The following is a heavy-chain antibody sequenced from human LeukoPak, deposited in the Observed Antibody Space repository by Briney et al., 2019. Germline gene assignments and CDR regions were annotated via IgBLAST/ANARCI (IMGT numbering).Heavy chain of an antibody. V-gene: IGHV3-23*01. J-gene: IGHJ4*02. Sequence: GGSLRLSCAASGFTFSSYTMSWVRQAPGKGLEWVSGISSSGSGDNTYYADSVKGRFTISRDSSKNTLFLHMNTLRAEDTAIYYCVRGCGRASCPYYFDFWGQGALVTVFS. CDR3: VRGCGRASCPYYFDF. D-gene: IGHD2-21*01. CDR2: ISSSGSGDNT. CDR1: GFTFSSYT.